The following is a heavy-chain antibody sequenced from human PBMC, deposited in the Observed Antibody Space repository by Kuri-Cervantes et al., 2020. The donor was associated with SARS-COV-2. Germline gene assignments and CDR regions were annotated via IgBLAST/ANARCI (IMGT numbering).Heavy chain of an antibody. CDR2: TKSKTDGGTT. CDR1: GFTFSNAW. Sequence: GGSRRLSCAASGFTFSNAWMNRVRQSPGKGLEWVGRTKSKTDGGTTDYAAHVKGRFTISRDNSKNSLYLQMISLRAEDTALYYCTKGRRDPALYGMDVWGQGTTVTVSS. CDR3: TKGRRDPALYGMDV. V-gene: IGHV3-15*07. J-gene: IGHJ6*02.